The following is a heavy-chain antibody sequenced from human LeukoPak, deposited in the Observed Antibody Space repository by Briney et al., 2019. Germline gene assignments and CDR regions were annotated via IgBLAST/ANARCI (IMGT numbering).Heavy chain of an antibody. Sequence: GWSLRLSCAASGFTFSSYWMSWVRQAPGKGLEWVANIKQDGSEKYFVDSVKGRFTISRDNAKNSLYLQMNSLRAEDTAVYYCASGLRTFDYWGQGTQVTVS. CDR3: ASGLRTFDY. V-gene: IGHV3-7*01. CDR1: GFTFSSYW. D-gene: IGHD5-12*01. CDR2: IKQDGSEK. J-gene: IGHJ4*02.